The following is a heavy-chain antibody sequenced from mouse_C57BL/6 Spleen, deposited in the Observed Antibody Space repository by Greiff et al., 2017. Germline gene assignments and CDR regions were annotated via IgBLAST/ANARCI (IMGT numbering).Heavy chain of an antibody. CDR1: GYTFTSYW. V-gene: IGHV1-69*01. Sequence: QVQLKQSGAELVMPGASVKLSCKASGYTFTSYWMHWVKQRPGQGLEWIGEIDPSDSYTNYNQKFKGKSTLTVDKSSSTAYMQLSSLTSEDSAVYYCARLGTGLFAYWGQGTLVTVSA. J-gene: IGHJ3*01. CDR3: ARLGTGLFAY. D-gene: IGHD4-1*01. CDR2: IDPSDSYT.